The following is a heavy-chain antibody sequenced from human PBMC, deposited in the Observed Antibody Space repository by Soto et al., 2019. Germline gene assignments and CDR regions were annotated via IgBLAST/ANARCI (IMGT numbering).Heavy chain of an antibody. CDR2: ISWNSGSI. D-gene: IGHD7-27*01. CDR1: GFTFDDYA. Sequence: GGSLRLSCAASGFTFDDYAMHWVRQAPGKGLEWVSGISWNSGSIGYADSVKGRFTISRDNAKNSLYLQMNSLRAEDTALYYCAKALTASPLGRAFDIWGQGTMVTVSS. J-gene: IGHJ3*02. V-gene: IGHV3-9*01. CDR3: AKALTASPLGRAFDI.